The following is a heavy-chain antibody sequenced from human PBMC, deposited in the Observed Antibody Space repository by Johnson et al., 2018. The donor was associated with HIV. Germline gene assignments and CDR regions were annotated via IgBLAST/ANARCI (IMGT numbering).Heavy chain of an antibody. CDR1: GFSFSSYG. J-gene: IGHJ3*02. CDR3: ALVLGYCSGGSCYDAFDI. V-gene: IGHV3-30*02. CDR2: IQYDGSNK. D-gene: IGHD2-15*01. Sequence: QVQLVESGGGVVQPGGSVRLSCAASGFSFSSYGMHWVRQAPGKGLEWVAFIQYDGSNKYYADAVKGRFTISRDNSKNTLYLQMNSLRAEDTAVYYCALVLGYCSGGSCYDAFDIWGQGTMVTVSS.